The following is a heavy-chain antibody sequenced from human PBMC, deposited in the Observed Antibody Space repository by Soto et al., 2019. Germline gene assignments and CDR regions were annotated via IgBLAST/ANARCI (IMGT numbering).Heavy chain of an antibody. CDR3: AKVCGNYWAFDY. CDR2: ISNDGSNK. D-gene: IGHD1-26*01. J-gene: IGHJ4*02. V-gene: IGHV3-30*18. Sequence: GGSLRLSCAGSGFSFSTYGMHWVRQAPGKGLEWVAFISNDGSNKYYADSVKGRFTISRDNSKNTLYLQMNSLRAEDTAVYYCAKVCGNYWAFDYWGQGTLVTVSS. CDR1: GFSFSTYG.